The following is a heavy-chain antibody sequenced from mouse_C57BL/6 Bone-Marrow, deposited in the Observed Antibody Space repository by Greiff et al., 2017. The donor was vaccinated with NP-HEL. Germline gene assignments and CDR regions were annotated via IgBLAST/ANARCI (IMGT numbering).Heavy chain of an antibody. Sequence: QVQLQQSGPELVKPGASVKISCKASGYAFSSSWMNWVKQRPGKGLEWIGRIYPGDGDTNYNGKFKGKATLTADKSSSTAYMQLSSLTSEDSAVYCCARSPMYYYSSSYDYWGQGTTLTVSS. V-gene: IGHV1-82*01. D-gene: IGHD1-1*01. CDR2: IYPGDGDT. J-gene: IGHJ2*01. CDR1: GYAFSSSW. CDR3: ARSPMYYYSSSYDY.